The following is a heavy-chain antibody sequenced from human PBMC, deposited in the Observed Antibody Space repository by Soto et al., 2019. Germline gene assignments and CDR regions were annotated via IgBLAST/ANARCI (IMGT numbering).Heavy chain of an antibody. V-gene: IGHV2-5*02. Sequence: QITLKESGPTLVKPTQTLTLTCTSSGFALSTSAVGVGWIRQPPGKALEWLALIYWDDDKRYSPSLKSRLTITKDTSKNQVVLTMTNMDPVDTATYYCAHDKNPSVLRYLDWSIDYWGQGTLVTVSS. CDR3: AHDKNPSVLRYLDWSIDY. CDR1: GFALSTSAVG. J-gene: IGHJ4*02. D-gene: IGHD3-9*01. CDR2: IYWDDDK.